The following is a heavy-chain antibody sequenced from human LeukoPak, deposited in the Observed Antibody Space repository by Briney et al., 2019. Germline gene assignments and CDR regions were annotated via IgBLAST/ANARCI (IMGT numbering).Heavy chain of an antibody. J-gene: IGHJ4*02. CDR2: IGTAGDT. CDR3: ARVAKERVGGVYYFDH. V-gene: IGHV3-13*01. D-gene: IGHD1-1*01. Sequence: PGGSLRLSCAASGFTSSDYDMHWVRQATGKGLEWVSAIGTAGDTYYTGSVKGRFTISRENAKNSLYLQMNSLRAGDTAVYYCARVAKERVGGVYYFDHWGQGTLVTVSS. CDR1: GFTSSDYD.